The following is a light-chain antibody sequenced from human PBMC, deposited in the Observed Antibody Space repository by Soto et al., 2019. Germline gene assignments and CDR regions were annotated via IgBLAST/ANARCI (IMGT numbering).Light chain of an antibody. CDR2: KAS. V-gene: IGKV1-5*03. J-gene: IGKJ1*01. CDR1: QRISSW. Sequence: DIQMTQSPSTLSASVGDRVTITCRASQRISSWMAWYQQKPGKAPKLLIYKASSLESGVPSRFSGSGSGTEFTLTISSLQPDDFATYYCQQYNSYWTFGQGTKVDIK. CDR3: QQYNSYWT.